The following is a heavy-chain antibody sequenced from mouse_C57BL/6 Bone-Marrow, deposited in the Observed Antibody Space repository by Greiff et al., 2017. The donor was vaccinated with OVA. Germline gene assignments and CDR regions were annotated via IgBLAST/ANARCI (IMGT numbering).Heavy chain of an antibody. CDR3: ARFPTTEQGC. J-gene: IGHJ2*01. D-gene: IGHD1-1*01. Sequence: EVMLVESGGGLVQPGGSLSLSCAASGFTFTDYYMSWVRQPPGKGLEWLGFIRNKANGYTTEYSASVKGRFTISRDNSPSILYLPMQDLRDEDGATYYCARFPTTEQGCWGQGTTLTV. CDR2: IRNKANGYTT. V-gene: IGHV7-3*01. CDR1: GFTFTDYY.